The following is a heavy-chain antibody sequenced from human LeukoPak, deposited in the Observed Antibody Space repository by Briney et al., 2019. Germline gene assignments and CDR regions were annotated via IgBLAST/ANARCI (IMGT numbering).Heavy chain of an antibody. CDR1: GGSISSSNW. CDR3: ARVPGYDSPLYYFDY. V-gene: IGHV4-4*02. CDR2: IYHSGGI. J-gene: IGHJ4*02. Sequence: PSETLSLTCAVSGGSISSSNWWSWVRQPPGKGLEWIGEIYHSGGINYKSSLKSRVTISVDKSKNQFSLKLSSVTAADTAVYYCARVPGYDSPLYYFDYWGQGTLVTVSS. D-gene: IGHD3-22*01.